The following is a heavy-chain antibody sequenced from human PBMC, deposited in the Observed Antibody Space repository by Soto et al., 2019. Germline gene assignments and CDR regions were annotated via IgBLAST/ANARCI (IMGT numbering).Heavy chain of an antibody. CDR3: ARAHYGDYGYGMDV. D-gene: IGHD4-17*01. Sequence: QLQLQESGSGLVKPSQTLSLTCAVSGGSISSGGYSWSWIRQPPGKGLEWIGYIYHSGSTYYNPSLKSRVPLSVDRSKNQFSLKLSSVTAADTAVYYCARAHYGDYGYGMDVWCQGTTVTVSS. V-gene: IGHV4-30-2*01. CDR2: IYHSGST. CDR1: GGSISSGGYS. J-gene: IGHJ6*02.